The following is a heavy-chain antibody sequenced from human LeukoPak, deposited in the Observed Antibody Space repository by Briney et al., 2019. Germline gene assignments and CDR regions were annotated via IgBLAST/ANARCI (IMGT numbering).Heavy chain of an antibody. CDR2: IIPIFGTA. D-gene: IGHD6-19*01. CDR3: ARSIAVAGLDFDY. V-gene: IGHV1-69*13. Sequence: ASVKVSCKASGGTFISYAISWVRQAPGQGLEWMGGIIPIFGTANYAQRFQGRVTITADESTSTAYMELSSLRSEDTAVYYCARSIAVAGLDFDYWGQGTLVTVSS. CDR1: GGTFISYA. J-gene: IGHJ4*02.